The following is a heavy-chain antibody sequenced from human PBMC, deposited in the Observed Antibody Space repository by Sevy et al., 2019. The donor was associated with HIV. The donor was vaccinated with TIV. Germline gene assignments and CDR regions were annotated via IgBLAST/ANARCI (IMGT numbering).Heavy chain of an antibody. CDR1: GGSFNTYQ. Sequence: SETLSLTCAGYGGSFNTYQWSWIRQPPGKGLEWIGEINHSGATNYSPSLKSRVTISADKSNNQFSPRLGSVTAADTAVYYCAKSYDYLWGSYRQGWFDPWGQGTLVTVSS. V-gene: IGHV4-34*01. D-gene: IGHD3-16*02. CDR3: AKSYDYLWGSYRQGWFDP. J-gene: IGHJ5*02. CDR2: INHSGAT.